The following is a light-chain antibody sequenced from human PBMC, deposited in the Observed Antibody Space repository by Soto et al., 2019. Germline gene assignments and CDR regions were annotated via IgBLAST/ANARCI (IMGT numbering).Light chain of an antibody. CDR2: DDS. CDR1: SSDVGSYNR. Sequence: QSVLTQPPSVSGSPGQSVTISCTGTSSDVGSYNRVSWYQQPPGTAPKLLIYDDSNRPSGVPDRFSGSKSGTSASLAVTGLQAEDEADYYCQSYATGLSVLYVFGTGTKVTVL. J-gene: IGLJ1*01. V-gene: IGLV2-18*02. CDR3: QSYATGLSVLYV.